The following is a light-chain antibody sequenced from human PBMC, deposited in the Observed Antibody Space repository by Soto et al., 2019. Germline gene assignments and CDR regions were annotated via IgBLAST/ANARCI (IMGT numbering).Light chain of an antibody. J-gene: IGKJ4*01. V-gene: IGKV3-15*01. Sequence: EIVMTQSPATLSVSPGETATLSCRASQSVNTNLAWYQQKAGQAPRLLIYRISTRATGIPARFSGSGSGTEFTLTIHRLQSEDFAVYYCQQHNDWPLTFGGGTKVEIK. CDR1: QSVNTN. CDR3: QQHNDWPLT. CDR2: RIS.